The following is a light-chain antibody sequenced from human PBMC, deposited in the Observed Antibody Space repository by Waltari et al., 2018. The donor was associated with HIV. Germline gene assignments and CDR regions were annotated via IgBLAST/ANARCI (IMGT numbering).Light chain of an antibody. CDR3: QQTNYFPIT. CDR2: GAS. CDR1: QGISSW. Sequence: DIQMTQFPSSMSASLGDRVTITCRATQGISSWLAWDQQKPGKAPKLLISGASILERGISSRFSGKGSGTDFTLTITSLQPEDVAIYYCQQTNYFPITFGQGTRLEIK. J-gene: IGKJ5*01. V-gene: IGKV1D-12*01.